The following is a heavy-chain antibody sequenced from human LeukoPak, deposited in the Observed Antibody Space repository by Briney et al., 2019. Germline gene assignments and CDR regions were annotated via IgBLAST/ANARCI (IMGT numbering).Heavy chain of an antibody. Sequence: GGSLRLSCAASGFTFSSYEMNWVRQAPGKGLEWVSYISSSGSTIYYADSVEGRFTISRDNAKNSLYLQMNSLRAEDTALYYCARDMGGLVVHAFDIWGQGTMVTVSS. CDR1: GFTFSSYE. D-gene: IGHD3-22*01. CDR3: ARDMGGLVVHAFDI. CDR2: ISSSGSTI. J-gene: IGHJ3*02. V-gene: IGHV3-48*03.